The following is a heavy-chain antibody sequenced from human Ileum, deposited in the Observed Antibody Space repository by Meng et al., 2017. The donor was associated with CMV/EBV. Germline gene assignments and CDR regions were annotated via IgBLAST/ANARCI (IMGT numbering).Heavy chain of an antibody. Sequence: SETLSLTCTVSGGSISTSDYYWNWIRQPPGKGLEWIGTIHYRGSTSYNPSLKSRLTASVDTSKDQFSLKLSSVTAADTAVYYCAKVEGVYCTNAVCSMATGDDAFGIWGQGTMVTVSS. CDR1: GGSISTSDYY. CDR3: AKVEGVYCTNAVCSMATGDDAFGI. V-gene: IGHV4-39*07. CDR2: IHYRGST. D-gene: IGHD2-8*01. J-gene: IGHJ3*02.